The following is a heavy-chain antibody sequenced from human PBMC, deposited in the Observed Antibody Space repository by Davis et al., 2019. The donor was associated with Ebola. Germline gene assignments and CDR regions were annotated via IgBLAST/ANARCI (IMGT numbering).Heavy chain of an antibody. J-gene: IGHJ4*02. V-gene: IGHV3-7*01. CDR3: ARDWQAWELLFVGFDY. Sequence: GGSLRLSCAASGFTFSSYWMSWVRQAPGKGLEWVANIKQDGSEKYYVDSVKGRFTISRDNAKNSLYLQMNSLRAEDTAVYYCARDWQAWELLFVGFDYWGQGTLVTVSS. CDR1: GFTFSSYW. D-gene: IGHD1-26*01. CDR2: IKQDGSEK.